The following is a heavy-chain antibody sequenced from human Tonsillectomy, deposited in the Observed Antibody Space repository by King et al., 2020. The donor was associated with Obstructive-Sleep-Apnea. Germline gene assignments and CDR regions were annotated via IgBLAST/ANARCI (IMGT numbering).Heavy chain of an antibody. J-gene: IGHJ6*02. CDR3: ARDSPLRTGNYYGMDV. Sequence: VQLVESGGGVVQPGRSLRLSCAASGFTFNSFGMDWVRQAPGKGLEWGAFIWYDGSNKYYADSVKGRFTISRDNSKNTLYLQMNSLRAEDTAVYYCARDSPLRTGNYYGMDVWGQGTTVTVSS. D-gene: IGHD3/OR15-3a*01. CDR2: IWYDGSNK. V-gene: IGHV3-33*01. CDR1: GFTFNSFG.